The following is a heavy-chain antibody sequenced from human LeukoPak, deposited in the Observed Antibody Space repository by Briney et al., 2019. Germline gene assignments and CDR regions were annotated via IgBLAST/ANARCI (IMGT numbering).Heavy chain of an antibody. D-gene: IGHD6-6*01. V-gene: IGHV4-34*01. CDR3: ARGVRVGFSSYYFDY. J-gene: IGHJ4*02. CDR1: GGSFSGYY. Sequence: SETLSLTCAVYGGSFSGYYWSWIRQPPGKGLEWIGEINHSGSTNYNPSLKSRVTISVDTSKNQFSLKLSSVTAADTAVYYCARGVRVGFSSYYFDYWGQGTLVTVFS. CDR2: INHSGST.